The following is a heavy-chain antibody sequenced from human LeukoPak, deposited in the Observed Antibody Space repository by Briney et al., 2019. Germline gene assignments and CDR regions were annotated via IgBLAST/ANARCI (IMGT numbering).Heavy chain of an antibody. CDR3: ARESWFDP. J-gene: IGHJ5*02. CDR2: ISSSSSTI. Sequence: GGXLRLSCAASGFTLSIYSMNWVRQARGKGLEWVSHISSSSSTIYYADSVKGRFTISRDNAKNSLYLQMNSLRVEDTAVYYCARESWFDPWGQGTLVTVSS. CDR1: GFTLSIYS. V-gene: IGHV3-48*01.